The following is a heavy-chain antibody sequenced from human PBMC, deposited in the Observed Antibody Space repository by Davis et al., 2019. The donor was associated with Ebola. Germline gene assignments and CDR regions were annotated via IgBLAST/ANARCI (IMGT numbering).Heavy chain of an antibody. CDR3: ARQPRSTRSPEYYHGLDV. CDR2: IFYTGST. V-gene: IGHV4-59*11. CDR1: RVSISTHF. J-gene: IGHJ6*02. Sequence: PSETLSLTCAVSRVSISTHFWSWIPQSPGQGLEWIGSIFYTGSTNLNPSLRSRVTLSVDRSKNQFSLNLTSVTAADTAVYFCARQPRSTRSPEYYHGLDVWGQGTTVVVSS. D-gene: IGHD3-16*01.